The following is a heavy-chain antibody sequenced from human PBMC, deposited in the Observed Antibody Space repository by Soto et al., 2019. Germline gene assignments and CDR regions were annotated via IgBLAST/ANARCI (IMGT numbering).Heavy chain of an antibody. CDR2: IYYSGST. CDR1: GGSISSGDYY. Sequence: TSETLSLTCTVSGGSISSGDYYWSWIRQPPGKGLEWIGYIYYSGSTYYNPSLKSRVTISVDTSKNQFSLKLSSVTAADTAVYYCARVRTGYSYGYSYYGMDVWGQGTTITVSS. CDR3: ARVRTGYSYGYSYYGMDV. V-gene: IGHV4-30-4*01. J-gene: IGHJ6*02. D-gene: IGHD5-18*01.